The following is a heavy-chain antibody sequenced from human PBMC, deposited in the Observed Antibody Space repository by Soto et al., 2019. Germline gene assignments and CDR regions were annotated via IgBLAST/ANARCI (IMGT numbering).Heavy chain of an antibody. Sequence: ESGGGVVQPGRSLRLSCAASGFTFSSYGMHWVRQAPGKGLEWVAVISYDGSNKYYADSVKGRFTISRDNSKNTLYLQMNSLRAEDTAVYYCAKDRLRYFDWLSQPPSGFDPWGQGTLVTVSS. D-gene: IGHD3-9*01. J-gene: IGHJ5*02. CDR2: ISYDGSNK. CDR1: GFTFSSYG. CDR3: AKDRLRYFDWLSQPPSGFDP. V-gene: IGHV3-30*18.